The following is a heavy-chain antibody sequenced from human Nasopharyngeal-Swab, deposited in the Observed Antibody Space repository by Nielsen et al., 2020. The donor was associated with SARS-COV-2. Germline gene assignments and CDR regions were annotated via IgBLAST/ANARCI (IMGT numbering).Heavy chain of an antibody. CDR3: ARGNSGWSLNYYYYGMDV. V-gene: IGHV3-53*01. J-gene: IGHJ6*02. CDR2: IYGGGST. D-gene: IGHD6-19*01. CDR1: GFTFSSNY. Sequence: GESLKISCAASGFTFSSNYMSWVRQAPGKGLEWVSLIYGGGSTYYADSVKGRFTISRDNSKNTLYLHMNSLRADDTAVYYCARGNSGWSLNYYYYGMDVWGQGTTVTVSS.